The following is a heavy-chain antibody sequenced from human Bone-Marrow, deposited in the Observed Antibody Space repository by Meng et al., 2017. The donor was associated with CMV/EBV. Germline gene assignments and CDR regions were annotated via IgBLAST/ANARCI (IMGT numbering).Heavy chain of an antibody. CDR3: VRGRNYYDISGYLDY. Sequence: GESLKISCAASGFTFSSYAFHWVRQAPGKGLEWVALISYDGSNMYDADSVKGRFSISRDNSKNMLYLQMNSLRDEDTAVYYCVRGRNYYDISGYLDYWGQGTLVTVSS. V-gene: IGHV3-30*04. J-gene: IGHJ4*02. CDR2: ISYDGSNM. D-gene: IGHD3-22*01. CDR1: GFTFSSYA.